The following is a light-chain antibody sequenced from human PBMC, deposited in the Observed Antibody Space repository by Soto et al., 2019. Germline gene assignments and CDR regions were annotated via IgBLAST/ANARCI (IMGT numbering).Light chain of an antibody. CDR3: QSYDSSLSGHVV. CDR1: SSDIGGGYD. Sequence: QSVLTQPPSVSGAPGQRVTISCTGSSSDIGGGYDVHWYQHLPGSVPKLLIYGDTNRPSGVPDRFSGSKSGPSASLAITGLHAEDEADYYCQSYDSSLSGHVVFGGGTKLTVL. V-gene: IGLV1-40*01. J-gene: IGLJ2*01. CDR2: GDT.